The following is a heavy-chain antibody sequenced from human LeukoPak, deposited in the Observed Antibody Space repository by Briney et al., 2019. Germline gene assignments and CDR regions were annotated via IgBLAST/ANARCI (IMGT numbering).Heavy chain of an antibody. Sequence: SQTLSLTCTVSGDSISSGFFYWSWIRQPAGTGREWLGRIYASVSPNYNPSLKSRVTISVDTSKNQFSLNLTSLPPATPPVSSCASTISSGGAFDIWGQGTGVTVSS. CDR2: IYASVSP. J-gene: IGHJ3*02. V-gene: IGHV4-61*02. D-gene: IGHD3-22*01. CDR1: GDSISSGFFY. CDR3: ASTISSGGAFDI.